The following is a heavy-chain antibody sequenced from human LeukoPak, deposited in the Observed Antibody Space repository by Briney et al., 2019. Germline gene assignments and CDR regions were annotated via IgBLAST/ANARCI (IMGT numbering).Heavy chain of an antibody. V-gene: IGHV4-39*01. J-gene: IGHJ6*03. D-gene: IGHD2-2*01. CDR3: ARHCSSTSCYQYYYYYMDV. CDR2: IYYSGST. CDR1: GGSISSSSYY. Sequence: PSETLSLTCTASGGSISSSSYYWGWIRQPPGKGLEWIGSIYYSGSTYYNPSLKSRVTISVDTSKNQFSLKLSSVTAADTAVYYCARHCSSTSCYQYYYYYMDVWGKGTTVTVSS.